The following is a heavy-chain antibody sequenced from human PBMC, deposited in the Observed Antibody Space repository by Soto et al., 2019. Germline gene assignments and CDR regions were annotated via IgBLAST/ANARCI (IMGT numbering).Heavy chain of an antibody. V-gene: IGHV3-20*01. D-gene: IGHD1-1*01. J-gene: IGHJ5*02. Sequence: GGSLRLSCAASGFTFDDYGMSWVRQAPGKGLEWVSGINWNGGSTGYADSVKGRFTISRDNAKNSLYLQMNSLRAEDTALYHCARTLTTGWFDPWGQGTLVTVSS. CDR2: INWNGGST. CDR3: ARTLTTGWFDP. CDR1: GFTFDDYG.